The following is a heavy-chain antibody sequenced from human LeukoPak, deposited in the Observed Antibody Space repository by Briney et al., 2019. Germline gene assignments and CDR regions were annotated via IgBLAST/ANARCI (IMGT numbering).Heavy chain of an antibody. CDR2: INTDGTVT. D-gene: IGHD6-19*01. V-gene: IGHV3-74*01. J-gene: IGHJ4*02. CDR3: ATKQWLAPPPDS. Sequence: GGSLRLSCAASGFTFSKYWMLWVRHAPGKGXXSVSRINTDGTVTTYADSVKGRFTVSRDNADNTMFLQMNSVRDEDTAVYYCATKQWLAPPPDSWGQGTPVTVSS. CDR1: GFTFSKYW.